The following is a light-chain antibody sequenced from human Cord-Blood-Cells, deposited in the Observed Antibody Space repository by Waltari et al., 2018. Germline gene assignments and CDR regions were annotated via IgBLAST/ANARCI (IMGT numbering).Light chain of an antibody. V-gene: IGKV3-15*01. CDR3: QQYNNWLIT. J-gene: IGKJ5*01. Sequence: EIVMTQSQATLSVSPGERATLSCRASQSVSSNLAWYQQKPGQAPRLLIYGVSTRATGIPARFSGSGSGTEFTLTISSLQSEDFAVYYCQQYNNWLITFGQGTRLEIK. CDR2: GVS. CDR1: QSVSSN.